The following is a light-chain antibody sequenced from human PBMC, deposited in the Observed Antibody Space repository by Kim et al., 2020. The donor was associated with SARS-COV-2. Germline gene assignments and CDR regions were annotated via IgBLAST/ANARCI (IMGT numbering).Light chain of an antibody. V-gene: IGKV1-17*01. CDR2: GAS. J-gene: IGKJ5*01. CDR3: LQHRTYPIT. CDR1: QVIGND. Sequence: ASVGDRVTNHCRASQVIGNDLGWYTQNPGRAPKRLIYGASNLQSGVPSRFSGSWSETEFTHTFNSLQPEDFATYFCLQHRTYPITFGQGTRREIK.